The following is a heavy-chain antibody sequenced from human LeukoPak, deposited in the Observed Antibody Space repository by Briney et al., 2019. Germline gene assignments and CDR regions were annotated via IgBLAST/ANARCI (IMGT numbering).Heavy chain of an antibody. CDR1: GFTFSSYG. CDR3: ARTSSVTPTPTFDS. V-gene: IGHV3-33*01. Sequence: GGSLRLSCAASGFTFSSYGMHWVRQAPGKGLEWVAVIWYDGSNKCYADSVKGRFTISRDNSKNTLYLQMNSLRAEDTAIYYCARTSSVTPTPTFDSWGQGTLVTVSP. CDR2: IWYDGSNK. J-gene: IGHJ4*02. D-gene: IGHD4-17*01.